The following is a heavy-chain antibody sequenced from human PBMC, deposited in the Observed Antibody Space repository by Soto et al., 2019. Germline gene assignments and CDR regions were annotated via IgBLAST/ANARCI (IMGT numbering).Heavy chain of an antibody. CDR3: AIHSGSPTFDY. CDR2: IYYSGST. D-gene: IGHD1-26*01. CDR1: GGSIGRSSYY. V-gene: IGHV4-39*01. Sequence: PSETLSLTCTVSGGSIGRSSYYWGWIRQPPGKGLEWIGSIYYSGSTYYNPSLKSRVTISVDTSKNQFSLKLSSVTAADTAVYYSAIHSGSPTFDYWGQGTLVTVSS. J-gene: IGHJ4*02.